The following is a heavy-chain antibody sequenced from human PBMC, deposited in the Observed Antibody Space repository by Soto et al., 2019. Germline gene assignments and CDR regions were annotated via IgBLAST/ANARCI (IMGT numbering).Heavy chain of an antibody. CDR1: GFTFSSYS. V-gene: IGHV3-21*01. CDR2: ISSSSSYI. D-gene: IGHD6-13*01. CDR3: ARDYSSSWDYYYGMDV. J-gene: IGHJ6*02. Sequence: GGSLRLSCAASGFTFSSYSMNWVRQAPGKGLEWVSSISSSSSYIYYADSVKGRFTISRDNAKNSLYLQMNSLRAEDTAVYYCARDYSSSWDYYYGMDVWGQGTTVTVSS.